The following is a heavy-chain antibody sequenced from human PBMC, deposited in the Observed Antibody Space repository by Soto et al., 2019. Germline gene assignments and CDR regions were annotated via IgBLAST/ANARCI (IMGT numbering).Heavy chain of an antibody. CDR1: GGTFSSYA. D-gene: IGHD5-12*01. V-gene: IGHV1-69*13. J-gene: IGHJ4*02. CDR3: ARGYRGRDGYNYYHDGSYYFDY. CDR2: IIPIFGTA. Sequence: ASVKVSCKASGGTFSSYAISWVRQAPGQGLEWMGGIIPIFGTANYAQKIQGRVTITADESTSTAYMKLSNLRSEDTAVYYCARGYRGRDGYNYYHDGSYYFDYWGQGTLVTVSS.